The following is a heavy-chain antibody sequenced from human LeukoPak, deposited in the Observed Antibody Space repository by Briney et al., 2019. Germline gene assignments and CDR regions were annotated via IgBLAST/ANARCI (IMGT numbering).Heavy chain of an antibody. CDR2: IKQDGSEK. Sequence: GGSLRLSCAASGFTFSAHWMTWVRQAPGKGLEWVANIKQDGSEKYYVDSVKGRFTISRDNAKNSLYLQMDSLRAEDTAVYHCVRDYGNYPYPEVTLDLWGQGTLVTVSS. CDR1: GFTFSAHW. J-gene: IGHJ5*02. V-gene: IGHV3-7*01. D-gene: IGHD4-11*01. CDR3: VRDYGNYPYPEVTLDL.